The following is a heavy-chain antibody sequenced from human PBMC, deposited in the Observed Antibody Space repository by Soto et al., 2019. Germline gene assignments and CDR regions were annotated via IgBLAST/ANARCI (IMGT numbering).Heavy chain of an antibody. Sequence: SGGSLRLSCTASGFTFGDYAMSWFRQAPGKGLEWVGFIRSKAYGGTTEYAASVKGRFTISRDDSKSIAYLQLNSVTPEDTAVYFCARTLSSSAENWFDPWGQGTLVTVSS. D-gene: IGHD6-6*01. V-gene: IGHV3-49*03. J-gene: IGHJ5*02. CDR3: ARTLSSSAENWFDP. CDR1: GFTFGDYA. CDR2: IRSKAYGGTT.